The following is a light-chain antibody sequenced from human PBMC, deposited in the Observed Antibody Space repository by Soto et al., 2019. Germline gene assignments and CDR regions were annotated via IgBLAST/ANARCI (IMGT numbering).Light chain of an antibody. J-gene: IGLJ3*02. Sequence: QPVLTQPRSVSGSPGQSVTISCTGASGDVGGYNFVSWYQQHPGKAPTLMIFDVSQRPSGVPDRFSGSQSGNTASLTISGLQAEDEADYYCCSYGGSYPWVFGGGTKVTVL. V-gene: IGLV2-11*01. CDR3: CSYGGSYPWV. CDR1: SGDVGGYNF. CDR2: DVS.